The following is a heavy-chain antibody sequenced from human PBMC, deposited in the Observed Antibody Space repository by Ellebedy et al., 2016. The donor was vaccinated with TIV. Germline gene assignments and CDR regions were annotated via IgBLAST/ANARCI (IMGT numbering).Heavy chain of an antibody. CDR3: ARDSSDRSGNSIGWSDP. CDR2: VSYDVDNK. CDR1: GFTFSSYS. Sequence: PGGSLRLSCAASGFTFSSYSLHWVRQAPGKGLEWVAVVSYDVDNKYYADSVKGRFTISRDNSQNMLYLQMNSLRVEDTAVYYCARDSSDRSGNSIGWSDPWGQGTLVTVSS. D-gene: IGHD3-22*01. V-gene: IGHV3-30-3*01. J-gene: IGHJ5*02.